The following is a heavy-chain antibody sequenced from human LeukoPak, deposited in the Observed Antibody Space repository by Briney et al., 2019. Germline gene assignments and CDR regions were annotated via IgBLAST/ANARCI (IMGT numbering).Heavy chain of an antibody. V-gene: IGHV3-30*03. CDR2: ISYDGSNK. D-gene: IGHD3-16*01. Sequence: SGGSLRLSCAASGFTFSSYGMHWVRQAPGKGLEWVAVISYDGSNKYYADSVKGRFTISRDNSKNTLYLQMNSLRAEDTAVYYCARVAFLGAFDIWGQGTMVTVSS. CDR3: ARVAFLGAFDI. J-gene: IGHJ3*02. CDR1: GFTFSSYG.